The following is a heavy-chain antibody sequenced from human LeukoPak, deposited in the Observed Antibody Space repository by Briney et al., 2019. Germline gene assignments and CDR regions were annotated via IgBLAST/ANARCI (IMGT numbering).Heavy chain of an antibody. V-gene: IGHV1-69*04. D-gene: IGHD6-6*01. Sequence: ASVKVSCKASGGTFSSYAISWVRQAPGQGLEWMGRVIPILGIANYAQKFQGRVTITADKSTSTAYMELSSLRSEDTAVYYCARTLYDGSSNYWGQGTLVTVSS. CDR3: ARTLYDGSSNY. CDR1: GGTFSSYA. J-gene: IGHJ4*02. CDR2: VIPILGIA.